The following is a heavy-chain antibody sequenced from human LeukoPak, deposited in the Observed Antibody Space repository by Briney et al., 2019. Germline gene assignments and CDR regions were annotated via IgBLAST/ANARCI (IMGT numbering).Heavy chain of an antibody. CDR2: IKEDGSAK. V-gene: IGHV3-7*04. D-gene: IGHD5-12*01. Sequence: GGSLRLSCTASGFTFSTYWMTWVRQAPGKGLEWVANIKEDGSAKYHVDSMKGRFTISRDNAKNPLYLQINSLRAEDTAVYYCARDSPGYGGYSYWGQGTLVTVSS. J-gene: IGHJ4*02. CDR1: GFTFSTYW. CDR3: ARDSPGYGGYSY.